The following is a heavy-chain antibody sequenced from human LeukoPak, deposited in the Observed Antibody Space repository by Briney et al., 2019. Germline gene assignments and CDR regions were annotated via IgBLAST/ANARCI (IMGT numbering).Heavy chain of an antibody. CDR3: ARTASGSIDY. CDR2: TYQRSKWYT. D-gene: IGHD5-12*01. V-gene: IGHV6-1*01. CDR1: GDSVSSNSAA. Sequence: SQTLSLTCAISGDSVSSNSAAWNWIRQSPSRGLEWLGRTYQRSKWYTEYAVSVKSRIIINPDTSKNQFSQQLNSVTPEDTAVYYCARTASGSIDYWGQGTLVTVSS. J-gene: IGHJ4*02.